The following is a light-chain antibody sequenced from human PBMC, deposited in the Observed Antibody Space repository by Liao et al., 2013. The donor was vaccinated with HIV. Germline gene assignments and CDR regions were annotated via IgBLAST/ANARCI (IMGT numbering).Light chain of an antibody. CDR2: YDS. CDR1: KIGSKS. J-gene: IGLJ3*02. CDR3: QVWDSSSDHRV. Sequence: SYELTQPPSVSVAPGKTARITCGGNKIGSKSVHWYQQKPGQAPVLVIYYDSDRPSGIPERFSGSNSGNTATLTISRVEAGDEADYYCQVWDSSSDHRVFGGVTKLTVL. V-gene: IGLV3-21*04.